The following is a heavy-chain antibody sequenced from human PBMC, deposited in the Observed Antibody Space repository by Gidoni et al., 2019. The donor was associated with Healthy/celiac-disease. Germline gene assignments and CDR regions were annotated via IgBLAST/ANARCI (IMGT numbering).Heavy chain of an antibody. CDR2: ISGSGGST. CDR1: GFPFSSYA. D-gene: IGHD3-3*01. CDR3: AKEGMGDFWSGYYNYYYYGMDV. V-gene: IGHV3-23*01. J-gene: IGHJ6*02. Sequence: EVQLLESGGGLVQPGGSLRLSCAASGFPFSSYAMIWFRPAPGKGLGWVSAISGSGGSTYYADSVKGRFTISRDNSKNTLYLQMNSLRAEDTAVYYCAKEGMGDFWSGYYNYYYYGMDVWGQGTTVTVSS.